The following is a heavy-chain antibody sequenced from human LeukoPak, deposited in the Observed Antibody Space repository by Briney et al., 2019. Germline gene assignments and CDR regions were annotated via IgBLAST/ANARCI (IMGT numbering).Heavy chain of an antibody. J-gene: IGHJ4*02. CDR2: INPNSGGT. CDR3: ARPLERYSGYGI. Sequence: GASVKVSCKASGYTFTGYYMHWVRQAPGQGLEWMGWINPNSGGTNYAQRFQGRVTMTRDTSISTAYMELSRLRSDDTAVYYCARPLERYSGYGIWGQGTLVTVSS. D-gene: IGHD5-12*01. V-gene: IGHV1-2*02. CDR1: GYTFTGYY.